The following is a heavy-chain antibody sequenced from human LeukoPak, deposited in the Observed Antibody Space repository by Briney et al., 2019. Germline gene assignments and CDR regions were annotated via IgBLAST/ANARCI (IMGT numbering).Heavy chain of an antibody. CDR3: ARDDYSNYGATNDY. CDR1: GFTFSSHS. Sequence: GGSLRLSCAASGFTFSSHSMNWVRQAPGKGLEWVSSISSSSSYIYYADSVKGRFTISRDNAKNSLYLQMNSLRAEDTAVYYCARDDYSNYGATNDYWGQGTLVTVSS. CDR2: ISSSSSYI. J-gene: IGHJ4*02. V-gene: IGHV3-21*01. D-gene: IGHD4-11*01.